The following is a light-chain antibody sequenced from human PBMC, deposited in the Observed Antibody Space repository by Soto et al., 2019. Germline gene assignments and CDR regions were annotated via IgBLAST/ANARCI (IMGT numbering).Light chain of an antibody. J-gene: IGLJ2*01. CDR3: SSYTSSIRI. V-gene: IGLV2-14*01. CDR2: GVT. CDR1: SSDVGDYNY. Sequence: QSVLTQPASVSGSPGQSITISCSGFSSDVGDYNYVSWYQQHAGKVPKLIIYGVTNRPLGVSSRFSGSKSGYTASLTISGLQTDDEADYYCSSYTSSIRIFGGGTQLTVL.